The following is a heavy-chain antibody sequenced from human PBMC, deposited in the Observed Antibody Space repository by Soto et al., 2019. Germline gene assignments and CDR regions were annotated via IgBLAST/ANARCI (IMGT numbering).Heavy chain of an antibody. V-gene: IGHV3-23*01. J-gene: IGHJ4*02. CDR2: ITADVGGT. D-gene: IGHD6-19*01. Sequence: EVQLLESGGGLGQPGGPLSFSCTASGFTLGSYIRNWVPQPPGKGREGISTITADVGGTSNAYSVKGRCTISRDNSKNDLYLQMDNLRAEDTALYYCAKDRGGSGWPEFDCWGQGSQVTVSS. CDR3: AKDRGGSGWPEFDC. CDR1: GFTLGSYI.